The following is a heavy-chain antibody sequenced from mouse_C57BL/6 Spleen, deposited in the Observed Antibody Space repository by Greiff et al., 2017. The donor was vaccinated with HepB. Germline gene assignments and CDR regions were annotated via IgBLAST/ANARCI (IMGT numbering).Heavy chain of an antibody. CDR3: TREGYDGYWAMDY. J-gene: IGHJ4*01. V-gene: IGHV5-9-1*02. Sequence: DVMLVESGEGLVKPGGSLKLSCAASGFTFSSYAMSWVRQTPEKRLEWVAYISSGGDYIYYADTVKGRFTISRDNARNTLYLQMSSLKSEDTAMYYCTREGYDGYWAMDYWGQGTSVTVSS. D-gene: IGHD2-3*01. CDR1: GFTFSSYA. CDR2: ISSGGDYI.